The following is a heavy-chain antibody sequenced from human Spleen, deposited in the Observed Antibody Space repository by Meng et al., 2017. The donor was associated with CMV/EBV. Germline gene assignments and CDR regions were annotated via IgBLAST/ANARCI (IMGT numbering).Heavy chain of an antibody. V-gene: IGHV1-2*06. D-gene: IGHD7-27*01. CDR2: IDPHSGDT. CDR1: GYPFSGYY. Sequence: QVQLVQSGAEVKKPGASVKVSCTTSGYPFSGYYIHWVRQAPGQGLEWVGRIDPHSGDTKKFQDRVTMTTDTSISTANMELSSLTSDDTAVYYCARGNWGSRYFDLWGRGTLVTVSS. CDR3: ARGNWGSRYFDL. J-gene: IGHJ2*01.